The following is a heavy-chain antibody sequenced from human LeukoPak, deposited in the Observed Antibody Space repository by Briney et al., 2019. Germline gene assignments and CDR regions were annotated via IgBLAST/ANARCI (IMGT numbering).Heavy chain of an antibody. CDR1: GFTFSGHW. Sequence: GGSLRLSCAASGFTFSGHWMRCVRQAPGKGLEWVANINQGGSDKYYVDSVKGRFTISRDNANNLLYLPMNSLRGEDTAVYYCTRDRSRAEDDWGQGTLVTVSS. CDR2: INQGGSDK. CDR3: TRDRSRAEDD. V-gene: IGHV3-7*01. D-gene: IGHD1-14*01. J-gene: IGHJ4*02.